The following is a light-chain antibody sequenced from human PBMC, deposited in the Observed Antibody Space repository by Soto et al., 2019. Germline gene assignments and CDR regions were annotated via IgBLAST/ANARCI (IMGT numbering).Light chain of an antibody. V-gene: IGKV1-39*01. CDR1: QSISRY. CDR3: QQIYSTPCT. Sequence: DIQMTQSQSSLSASVGDRVTITCRASQSISRYVNWYQQKPGKAPKLLSYAASSLQSGVPSRFSGSGSGTDCTLTISSLQPEDFATYYCQQIYSTPCTVGQGTNLEIK. CDR2: AAS. J-gene: IGKJ2*02.